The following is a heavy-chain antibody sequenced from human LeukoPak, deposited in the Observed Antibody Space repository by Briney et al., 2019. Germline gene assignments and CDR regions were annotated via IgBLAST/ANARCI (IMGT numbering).Heavy chain of an antibody. Sequence: ASVKVSCKASGYTFTGYYVHWVRQAPGQGLEWMGRINPNSGGTNYAQKFQGRVTMTRDTSISTAYMELSRLRSDDTAVYYCARLGGAVRWYYFDYWGQGTLVTVSS. CDR3: ARLGGAVRWYYFDY. V-gene: IGHV1-2*06. J-gene: IGHJ4*02. CDR2: INPNSGGT. CDR1: GYTFTGYY. D-gene: IGHD3-16*01.